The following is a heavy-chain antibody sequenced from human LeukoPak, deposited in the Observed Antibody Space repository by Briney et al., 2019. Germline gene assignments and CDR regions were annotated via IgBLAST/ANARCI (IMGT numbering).Heavy chain of an antibody. V-gene: IGHV4-39*07. D-gene: IGHD4-17*01. CDR2: IYHSGRT. Sequence: SETLSLTCTVSGGSISSETYYWAWIRQPPGKGLEWIGTIYHSGRTYYKPSLKSRVTISVDTSKNQFSLKLTSVTAADTAVYYCATGARLGDYNYWGQGNLVTVSS. CDR1: GGSISSETYY. J-gene: IGHJ4*02. CDR3: ATGARLGDYNY.